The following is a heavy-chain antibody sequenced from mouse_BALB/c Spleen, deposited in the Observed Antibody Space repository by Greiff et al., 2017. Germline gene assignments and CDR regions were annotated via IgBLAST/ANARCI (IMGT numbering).Heavy chain of an antibody. CDR3: ARDDTATGDAMDY. Sequence: VQLQQSGAELVRPGSSVKISCKASGYAFSSYWMNWVKQRPGQGLEWIGQIYPGDGDTNYNGKFKGKATLTADKSSSTAYMQLSSLTSEDSAVYFCARDDTATGDAMDYWGEGTSVTVSS. J-gene: IGHJ4*01. V-gene: IGHV1-80*01. CDR1: GYAFSSYW. CDR2: IYPGDGDT. D-gene: IGHD1-2*01.